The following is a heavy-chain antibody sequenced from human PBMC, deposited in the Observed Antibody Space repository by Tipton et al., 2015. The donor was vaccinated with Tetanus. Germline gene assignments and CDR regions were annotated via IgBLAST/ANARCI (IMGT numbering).Heavy chain of an antibody. V-gene: IGHV4-59*01. CDR2: IYYSGST. Sequence: LRLSCSVSGGSISSYFWSWIRQSPGQGLEWIGLIYYSGSTSYNPSLKSRVTISVDTSKNQFSLRLTSVTAADTAVYYCARANNDFPKKGPFDSWGQGSLVIVSS. CDR1: GGSISSYF. CDR3: ARANNDFPKKGPFDS. J-gene: IGHJ4*02. D-gene: IGHD3-3*01.